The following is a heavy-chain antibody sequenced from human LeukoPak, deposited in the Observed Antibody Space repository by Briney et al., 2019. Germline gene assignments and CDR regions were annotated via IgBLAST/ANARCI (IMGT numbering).Heavy chain of an antibody. CDR2: INPNSGGT. D-gene: IGHD4-17*01. Sequence: ASVKVSCKASGYTFTSYAMHWVRQAPGQGLEWMGWINPNSGGTNYAQKFQGRVTMTRDTSISTAYMELSRLRSDDTAVYYCARPSRGYGDYVNYWGQGTLVTVSS. V-gene: IGHV1-2*02. J-gene: IGHJ4*02. CDR3: ARPSRGYGDYVNY. CDR1: GYTFTSYA.